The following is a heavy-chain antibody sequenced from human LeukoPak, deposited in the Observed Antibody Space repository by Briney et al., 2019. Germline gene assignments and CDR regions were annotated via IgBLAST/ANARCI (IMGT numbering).Heavy chain of an antibody. CDR1: GGSISSSSYY. V-gene: IGHV4-39*01. CDR2: IYYSGST. CDR3: ARVSEWIWFDP. D-gene: IGHD3-3*01. J-gene: IGHJ5*02. Sequence: SETLSLTCTVSGGSISSSSYYWGWIRQPPGKGLEWIGSIYYSGSTYYNPSLKSRVTISVDTSKNQFSLKLSSVTAADTAVYYCARVSEWIWFDPWGQGTLVTVSS.